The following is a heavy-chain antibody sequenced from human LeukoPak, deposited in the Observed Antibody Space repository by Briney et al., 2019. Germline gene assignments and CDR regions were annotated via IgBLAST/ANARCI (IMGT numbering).Heavy chain of an antibody. V-gene: IGHV3-48*04. J-gene: IGHJ3*02. CDR2: ISSSSKIT. D-gene: IGHD2-21*01. Sequence: GGSLRLSCAASGFTFNIYNMNWVRKAPGKGRGWVSYISSSSKITSYADSVKGRFTISRDNAKNSLSLQMNSLRAEDTAVYYCARSAYCGGDCSTGPFDIWGQGTMVTVSS. CDR1: GFTFNIYN. CDR3: ARSAYCGGDCSTGPFDI.